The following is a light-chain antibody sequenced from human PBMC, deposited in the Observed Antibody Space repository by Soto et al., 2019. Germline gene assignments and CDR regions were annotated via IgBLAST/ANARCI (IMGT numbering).Light chain of an antibody. CDR1: QSVSSSY. V-gene: IGKV3-20*01. CDR3: QQYGSSLT. Sequence: EIVLTQSPGTLSLSPGERATLSCRASQSVSSSYLAWYQQKPGQAPRLLIYGASSRATGIPDRFSGSGSGTDFTLTISRLEPEDFPVYYCQQYGSSLTLGGGTKVEIK. J-gene: IGKJ4*01. CDR2: GAS.